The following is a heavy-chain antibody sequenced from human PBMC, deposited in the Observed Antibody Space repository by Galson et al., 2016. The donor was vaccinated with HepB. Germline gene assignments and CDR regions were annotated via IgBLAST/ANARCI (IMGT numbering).Heavy chain of an antibody. V-gene: IGHV5-51*01. CDR1: GFTITSYW. D-gene: IGHD2-21*02. CDR3: ARQVVPGLFDQ. J-gene: IGHJ4*02. CDR2: IYPADSDT. Sequence: QSGAEVKKSGESLKISCKYSGFTITSYWIAWVRQMPGKGPECMGVIYPADSDTRYSPSFQGQVTISADKSITTAYLQWSSLKAADTAMYYCARQVVPGLFDQWSQGTLVTVSS.